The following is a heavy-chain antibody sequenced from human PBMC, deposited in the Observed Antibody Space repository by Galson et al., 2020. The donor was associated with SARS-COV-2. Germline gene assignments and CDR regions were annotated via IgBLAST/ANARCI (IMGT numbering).Heavy chain of an antibody. CDR1: GFTFSSYG. D-gene: IGHD5-18*01. CDR2: ISYDGSNK. J-gene: IGHJ4*02. V-gene: IGHV3-30*18. Sequence: GGSLRLSCAASGFTFSSYGTHWVRQAPGKGLEWVAAISYDGSNKYSADAAKGRFTIPRDNSKNTLYLQMNSLRAEDTAVYYCAKLYRELWLLGGYFDYGGQGTLVTVSS. CDR3: AKLYRELWLLGGYFDY.